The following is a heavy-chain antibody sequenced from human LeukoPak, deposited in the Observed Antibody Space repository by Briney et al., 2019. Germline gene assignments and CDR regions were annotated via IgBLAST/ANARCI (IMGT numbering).Heavy chain of an antibody. CDR2: IKEDGSAR. Sequence: GGSLRLSCAASGFIFSNYWMSWVRQSPEKGLEWVANIKEDGSARYYVDSVKGRFTISRDNPKNSLYLQMGSLRADDTAMYYCARDPRDDHNSLDYWGQGTQVTVSS. CDR3: ARDPRDDHNSLDY. J-gene: IGHJ4*02. CDR1: GFIFSNYW. D-gene: IGHD5-24*01. V-gene: IGHV3-7*03.